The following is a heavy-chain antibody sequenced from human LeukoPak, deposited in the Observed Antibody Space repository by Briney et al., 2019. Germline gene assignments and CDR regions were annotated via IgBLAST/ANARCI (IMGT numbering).Heavy chain of an antibody. V-gene: IGHV1-69*01. CDR1: GGTFSSYA. Sequence: GSSVKVSCKSSGGTFSSYAISWVRQPPAQGLAWVGGIIPIFGTANYAQKFQGRVTITADESTSTAYMELSSLRSEDTAVYYCARGSHSGSYRGYYYYYMDVWGKGTTVTVSS. CDR3: ARGSHSGSYRGYYYYYMDV. CDR2: IIPIFGTA. D-gene: IGHD1-26*01. J-gene: IGHJ6*03.